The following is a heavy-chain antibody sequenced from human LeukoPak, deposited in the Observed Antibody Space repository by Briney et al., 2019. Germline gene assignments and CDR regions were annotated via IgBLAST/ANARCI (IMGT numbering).Heavy chain of an antibody. CDR1: GYSFTSYW. V-gene: IGHV5-51*01. CDR2: IYPGDSDT. CDR3: ASTPSGSYDAFDI. J-gene: IGHJ3*02. Sequence: GESLKISCKGSGYSFTSYWIGWVRQMPGKGLEWMGIIYPGDSDTRYSPSFQGQVTISTDKSISTAYLQWSSLKASDTAMYYCASTPSGSYDAFDIWGQGTMVTVSS. D-gene: IGHD1-26*01.